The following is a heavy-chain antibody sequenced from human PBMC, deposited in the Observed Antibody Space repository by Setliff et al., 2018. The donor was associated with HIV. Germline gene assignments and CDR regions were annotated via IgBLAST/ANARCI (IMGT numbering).Heavy chain of an antibody. D-gene: IGHD3-10*01. V-gene: IGHV3-48*01. J-gene: IGHJ5*02. CDR3: ARGVGSRTFGYNWFDP. Sequence: PGGSLRLSCAASGFSFRTYSMNWVRQAPGKGLEWVSYISTGGTAMFYADSVKGRFTISRDDAKNSMYLQMNRLRAEDTAVYYCARGVGSRTFGYNWFDPWGQGTLVTVSS. CDR1: GFSFRTYS. CDR2: ISTGGTAM.